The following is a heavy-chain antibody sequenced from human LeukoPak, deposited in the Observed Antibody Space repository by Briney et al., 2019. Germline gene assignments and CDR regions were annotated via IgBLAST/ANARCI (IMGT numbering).Heavy chain of an antibody. CDR1: GFTFDDYA. CDR2: ISWNSGSI. Sequence: GGSLRLSCTASGFTFDDYAMHWVRQAPGKGLEWVSGISWNSGSIGYADSVKGRFTISRDNAKNSLYLQMNSLRAEDTALYYCAKDRLVVPAANDYWGQGTLVTVSS. V-gene: IGHV3-9*01. CDR3: AKDRLVVPAANDY. D-gene: IGHD2-2*01. J-gene: IGHJ4*02.